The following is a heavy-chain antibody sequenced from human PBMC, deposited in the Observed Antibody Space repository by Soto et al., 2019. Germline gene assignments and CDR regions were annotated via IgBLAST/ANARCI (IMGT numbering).Heavy chain of an antibody. CDR3: SRSLNS. Sequence: GGSLRLSCAASGFTFSTYWMDWVRQTPGKGLEWVANINQDGSEKNYVDSVKGRFTVYRDNAKNSLYLQMSSLTAEDSALYYCSRSLNSWGQGTLVTVSS. CDR2: INQDGSEK. J-gene: IGHJ4*02. V-gene: IGHV3-7*01. CDR1: GFTFSTYW.